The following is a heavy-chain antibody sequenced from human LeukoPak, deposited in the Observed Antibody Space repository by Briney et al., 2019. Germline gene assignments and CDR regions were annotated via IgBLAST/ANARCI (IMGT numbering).Heavy chain of an antibody. J-gene: IGHJ6*03. CDR3: AKIGRYYDFWTGFYEEEVDYMDV. CDR1: GFTFSSYG. CDR2: ISGSGGST. V-gene: IGHV3-23*01. Sequence: GGSLRLSCAASGFTFSSYGMTWVRQAPGKGLEWVSGISGSGGSTKYADSVKGRFTISRDNSKNTLYLQMNSLRAEDTAVNYCAKIGRYYDFWTGFYEEEVDYMDVWGKGTTVTVSS. D-gene: IGHD3-3*01.